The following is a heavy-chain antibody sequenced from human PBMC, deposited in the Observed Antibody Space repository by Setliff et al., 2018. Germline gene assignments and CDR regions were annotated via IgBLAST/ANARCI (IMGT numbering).Heavy chain of an antibody. CDR3: ARGPAGTYAFDI. D-gene: IGHD1-7*01. J-gene: IGHJ3*02. CDR1: GGTFSSYA. Sequence: ASVKVSCKAYGGTFSSYAISWVRQAPGQGLEWMGGIIPNSGGTNYAQKFQGWVTMTRDTSISTAYMELSRLRSDDTAVYYCARGPAGTYAFDIWGQGTMVTVSS. CDR2: IIPNSGGT. V-gene: IGHV1-2*04.